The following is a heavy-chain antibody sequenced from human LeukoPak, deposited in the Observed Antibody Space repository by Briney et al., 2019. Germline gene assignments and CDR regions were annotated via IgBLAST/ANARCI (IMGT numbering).Heavy chain of an antibody. V-gene: IGHV3-23*01. CDR2: ISGSGGST. Sequence: GGPLRLSCAASGFTFSSYAMSWVRQAPGKGLEWVSAISGSGGSTYYADSVKGRFTISRDNSKNTLYLQMNSLRAEDTAVYYCAKEAVFDFWSGYKYYFDYWGQGTLVTVSS. D-gene: IGHD3-3*01. CDR3: AKEAVFDFWSGYKYYFDY. CDR1: GFTFSSYA. J-gene: IGHJ4*02.